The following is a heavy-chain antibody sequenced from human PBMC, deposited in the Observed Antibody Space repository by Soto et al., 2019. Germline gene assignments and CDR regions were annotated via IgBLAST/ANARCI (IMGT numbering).Heavy chain of an antibody. CDR2: TYYRSKWYN. CDR3: ARYYDFWSGYRHDAFDI. Sequence: SQTLSLTCAISGDSVSSNSAAWNWIRQSPSRGLEWLGRTYYRSKWYNDYAVSVKSRITINPDTSKNQFSLQLNSVTPEETDVYYCARYYDFWSGYRHDAFDIWGQGTMVTVSS. CDR1: GDSVSSNSAA. V-gene: IGHV6-1*01. J-gene: IGHJ3*02. D-gene: IGHD3-3*01.